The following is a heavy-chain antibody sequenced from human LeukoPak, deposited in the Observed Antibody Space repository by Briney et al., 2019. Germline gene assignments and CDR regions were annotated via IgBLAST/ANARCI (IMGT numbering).Heavy chain of an antibody. D-gene: IGHD3-10*01. CDR1: GFTFSTYG. CDR2: IWYDGSNK. J-gene: IGHJ4*02. CDR3: ARGPYGSGNYGYFDY. V-gene: IGHV3-33*01. Sequence: GGSLRLSCAASGFTFSTYGMHWVRQAPGKGLEWVAVIWYDGSNKYYVDSVKGRFTIFRDNSKNTLYPQMNSLRVEDTAVYYCARGPYGSGNYGYFDYWGQGTLVTVSS.